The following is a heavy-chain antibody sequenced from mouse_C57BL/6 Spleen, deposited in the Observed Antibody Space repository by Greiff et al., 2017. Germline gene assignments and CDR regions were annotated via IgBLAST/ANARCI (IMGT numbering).Heavy chain of an antibody. CDR3: TNYGSSSYYYAMDY. V-gene: IGHV5-9-1*02. Sequence: EVKLMESGEGLVKPGGSLKLSCAASGFTFSSYAMSWVRQTPEKRLEWVAYISSGGDYIYYADTVKGRFTIARDNARNTLYRQMSSLKSEDTAVYYCTNYGSSSYYYAMDYWGQGTSVTVSS. J-gene: IGHJ4*01. D-gene: IGHD1-1*01. CDR2: ISSGGDYI. CDR1: GFTFSSYA.